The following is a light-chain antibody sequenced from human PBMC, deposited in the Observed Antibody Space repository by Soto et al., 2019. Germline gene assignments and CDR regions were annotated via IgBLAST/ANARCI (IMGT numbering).Light chain of an antibody. CDR1: QSVSIH. Sequence: ETVMTQSPGTLSVSLGERATLSCRASQSVSIHLAWYQQKPGQAPRLLIYDTSTRATGIPARFSGSGSGTEFTLTISSLQSEEFAVYYCQQYSNWPPITVGQVTRLEI. J-gene: IGKJ5*01. CDR2: DTS. CDR3: QQYSNWPPIT. V-gene: IGKV3-15*01.